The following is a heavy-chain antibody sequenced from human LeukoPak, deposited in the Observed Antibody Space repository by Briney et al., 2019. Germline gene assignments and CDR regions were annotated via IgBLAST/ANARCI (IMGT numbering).Heavy chain of an antibody. CDR2: INPSGGST. CDR1: GYTFTSYY. Sequence: GASVKVSCKASGYTFTSYYMHWVRQAPGQGLEWMGIINPSGGSTSYAQKFQGRVTMTRDTSTSTVYMELSSLRSEDTAVYYCARDRRIAAGGAYYYGMDVWGQGTTVTVSS. J-gene: IGHJ6*02. CDR3: ARDRRIAAGGAYYYGMDV. D-gene: IGHD6-13*01. V-gene: IGHV1-46*01.